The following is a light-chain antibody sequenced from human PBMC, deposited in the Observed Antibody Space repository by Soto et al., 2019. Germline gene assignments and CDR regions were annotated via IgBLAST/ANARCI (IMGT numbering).Light chain of an antibody. J-gene: IGKJ2*01. CDR1: QSISSW. CDR2: DAS. V-gene: IGKV1-5*01. Sequence: IQMTHCPSTLSSSVGYRVTIACRASQSISSWLAWYQQKPGKAPKVMIYDASSLESGVPSRSSGSGSGKEFTLTISTLQPDDFATYYCQQYNSYSYTFGQGTKVAIK. CDR3: QQYNSYSYT.